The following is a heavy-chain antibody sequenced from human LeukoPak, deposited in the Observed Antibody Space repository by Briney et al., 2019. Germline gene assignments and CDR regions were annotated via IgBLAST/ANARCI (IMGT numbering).Heavy chain of an antibody. Sequence: GGSLRLSCAASGFTFSSYAMHWVRQAPGKGLEWVAVISYDGSNKYYADSVKGRFTISRDNSKNTLYLQMNSLRAEDTAVYYCAKEGPYYDFWSGYPQDSYGMDVWGQGTTVTVSS. CDR1: GFTFSSYA. CDR2: ISYDGSNK. J-gene: IGHJ6*02. D-gene: IGHD3-3*01. CDR3: AKEGPYYDFWSGYPQDSYGMDV. V-gene: IGHV3-30*04.